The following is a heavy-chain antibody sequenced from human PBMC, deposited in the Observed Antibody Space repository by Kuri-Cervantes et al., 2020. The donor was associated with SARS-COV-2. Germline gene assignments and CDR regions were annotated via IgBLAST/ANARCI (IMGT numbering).Heavy chain of an antibody. CDR2: IKQDGSEK. J-gene: IGHJ4*02. Sequence: GGSLRLSCAASGFTFSSYWMSWVRQAPGKGLEWVANIKQDGSEKYYVDSVKGRFTISRDNAKNSLYLQMNSLRAEDTAVYYCARGRQWLALYYLDYWGQGTLVTVSS. CDR3: ARGRQWLALYYLDY. D-gene: IGHD6-19*01. CDR1: GFTFSSYW. V-gene: IGHV3-7*01.